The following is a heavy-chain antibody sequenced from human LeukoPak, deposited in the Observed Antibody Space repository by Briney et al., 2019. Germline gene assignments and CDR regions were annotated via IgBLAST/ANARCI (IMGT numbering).Heavy chain of an antibody. Sequence: SQTLSLTCTVSGDSMTRGGYYWGWVRQHPGKGLEWVGFIYHSGTTFYNPSLESRATISVDTSQNQFSLKLTSVTAADTAVYSGARAVDYRNYFDYWGQGTLVTVSS. D-gene: IGHD4-11*01. CDR3: ARAVDYRNYFDY. V-gene: IGHV4-31*03. J-gene: IGHJ4*02. CDR2: IYHSGTT. CDR1: GDSMTRGGYY.